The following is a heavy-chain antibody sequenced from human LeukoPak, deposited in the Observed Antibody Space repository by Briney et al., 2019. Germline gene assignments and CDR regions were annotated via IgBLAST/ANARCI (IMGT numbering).Heavy chain of an antibody. CDR1: GFTFSDYY. CDR3: ARFTFGGVIAFDY. Sequence: GGSLRLSCAASGFTFSDYYMRWIRQARGKGVEWVSYINSSGSTIYYAHSGKGRFTISRDNAKNSLYLKMNSLRAEDTAVYYCARFTFGGVIAFDYWGQGTLVTVSS. CDR2: INSSGSTI. V-gene: IGHV3-11*01. D-gene: IGHD3-16*02. J-gene: IGHJ4*02.